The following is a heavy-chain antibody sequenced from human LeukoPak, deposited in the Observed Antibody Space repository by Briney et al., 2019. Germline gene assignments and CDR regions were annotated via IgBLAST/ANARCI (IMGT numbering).Heavy chain of an antibody. CDR2: INPNSGGT. Sequence: GASVKVSCKASGYTFTGYYMHWVRQAPGQGLEWMGWINPNSGGTNYAQKFQGRVTMTSDTSISTAYMELSSLRSDDTAVYYCATVVITTEYFQHWGQGTLVTVSS. CDR3: ATVVITTEYFQH. V-gene: IGHV1-2*02. J-gene: IGHJ1*01. CDR1: GYTFTGYY. D-gene: IGHD3-22*01.